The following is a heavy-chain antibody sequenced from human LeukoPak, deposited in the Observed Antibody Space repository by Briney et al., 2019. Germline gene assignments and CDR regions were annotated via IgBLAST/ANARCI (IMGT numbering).Heavy chain of an antibody. CDR3: ARAAPRSFYNG. D-gene: IGHD3-10*01. V-gene: IGHV4-34*01. CDR2: INHSGST. J-gene: IGHJ4*02. Sequence: PSETLSLTYAVYGGSFSGYYWSWIRQPPGKGLEWIGEINHSGSTNYNPSLKSRVTISVDTSKNQFSLKLSSVTAADTAVYYCARAAPRSFYNGWGQGTLVTVSS. CDR1: GGSFSGYY.